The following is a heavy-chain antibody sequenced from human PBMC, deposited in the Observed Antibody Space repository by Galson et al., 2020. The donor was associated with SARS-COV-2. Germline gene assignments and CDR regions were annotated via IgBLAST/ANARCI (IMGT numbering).Heavy chain of an antibody. CDR2: VSYDGSNT. D-gene: IGHD3-16*01. J-gene: IGHJ6*04. Sequence: GGPLRPPCAASGFSLSSSSMPWVRNTPDKGLEWVAVVSYDGSNTYSADSVRGRSTISRDNFKNTVLLQTNSLRPEETALYSGARDHTDFDDGGSYYYFYGMDVGCKGTTVTISS. V-gene: IGHV3-30-3*01. CDR1: GFSLSSSS. CDR3: ARDHTDFDDGGSYYYFYGMDV.